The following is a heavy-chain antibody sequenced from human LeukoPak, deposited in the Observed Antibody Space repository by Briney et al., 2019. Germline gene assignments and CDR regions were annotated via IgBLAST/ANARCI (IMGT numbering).Heavy chain of an antibody. V-gene: IGHV3-23*01. Sequence: TGGSLRLSCAASGFTFSSYTMNWVRQAPGKGLEWVSAITGRGDGTYYADLVKGRFTISRDNSKNTLYLQMNSLRAEDTAAYYCAKGTERYREVSSFDFWGQGTLVTVSS. CDR2: ITGRGDGT. D-gene: IGHD6-19*01. CDR3: AKGTERYREVSSFDF. J-gene: IGHJ4*02. CDR1: GFTFSSYT.